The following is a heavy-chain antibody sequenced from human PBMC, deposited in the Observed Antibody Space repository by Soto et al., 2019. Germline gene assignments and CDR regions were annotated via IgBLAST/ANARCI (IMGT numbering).Heavy chain of an antibody. CDR2: IYYTGST. D-gene: IGHD2-8*01. CDR3: ARHPTIAELMVYATHYFDH. CDR1: GGSISSTTYY. J-gene: IGHJ4*02. Sequence: SETLSLTCTVSGGSISSTTYYWGWIRQPPGKGLEWIGSIYYTGSTHYNPALKSRVTISVDTSKNQFSLKLSSVTAADTAVYYCARHPTIAELMVYATHYFDHWGKGTLVPVSS. V-gene: IGHV4-39*01.